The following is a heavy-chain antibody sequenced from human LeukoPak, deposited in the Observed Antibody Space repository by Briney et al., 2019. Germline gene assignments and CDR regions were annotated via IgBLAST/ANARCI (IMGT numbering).Heavy chain of an antibody. D-gene: IGHD6-19*01. Sequence: ASVKVSCKASGYTFTSYAMHWVRQAPGQRLEWMGWINAGNGNTKYSQKFQGRVTITRDTSASTAYMELSSLRSEDTAVYYCARDRIAVAGGGGNWFDPWGQGTLVTVSS. CDR2: INAGNGNT. CDR1: GYTFTSYA. V-gene: IGHV1-3*01. CDR3: ARDRIAVAGGGGNWFDP. J-gene: IGHJ5*02.